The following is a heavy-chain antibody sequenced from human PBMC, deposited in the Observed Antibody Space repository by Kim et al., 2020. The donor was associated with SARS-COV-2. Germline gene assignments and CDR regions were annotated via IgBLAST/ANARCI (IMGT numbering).Heavy chain of an antibody. J-gene: IGHJ4*02. V-gene: IGHV3-21*01. CDR2: ISSSSSYI. Sequence: GGSLRLSCAASGFTFSSYSMNWVRQAPGKGLEWVSSISSSSSYIYYADSVKGRFTISRDNAKNSLYLQMNSLRDEDTAVYYCARAPATVPIAVAGQMDYWGQGTLVTISS. D-gene: IGHD6-19*01. CDR3: ARAPATVPIAVAGQMDY. CDR1: GFTFSSYS.